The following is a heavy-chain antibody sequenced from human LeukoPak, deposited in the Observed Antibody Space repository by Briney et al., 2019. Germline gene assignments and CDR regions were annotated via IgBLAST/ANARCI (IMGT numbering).Heavy chain of an antibody. V-gene: IGHV1-69*04. Sequence: SVKVSCKASGGTFSSYAISWVRQAPGQGLEWMGRIIPIFGIANYAQKFQGRVTITADKSTSTAYVELSSLRSEDTAVYYCASGDSGYSYGYSYYYYGMDVWGQGTTVTVSS. J-gene: IGHJ6*02. CDR3: ASGDSGYSYGYSYYYYGMDV. D-gene: IGHD5-18*01. CDR1: GGTFSSYA. CDR2: IIPIFGIA.